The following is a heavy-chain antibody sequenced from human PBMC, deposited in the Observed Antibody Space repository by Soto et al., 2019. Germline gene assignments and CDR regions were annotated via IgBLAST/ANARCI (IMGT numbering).Heavy chain of an antibody. J-gene: IGHJ5*02. CDR1: GYTFTSYA. Sequence: ASVKVSCKASGYTFTSYAMHWVRQAPGQRLEWMGWINAGNGNTKYSQKFQGRVTITRDTSASTAYMELSSLRSEDTAVYYCARLGCSSTTCYVWDNWFDPWGQGTLVTVSS. V-gene: IGHV1-3*01. CDR3: ARLGCSSTTCYVWDNWFDP. D-gene: IGHD2-2*01. CDR2: INAGNGNT.